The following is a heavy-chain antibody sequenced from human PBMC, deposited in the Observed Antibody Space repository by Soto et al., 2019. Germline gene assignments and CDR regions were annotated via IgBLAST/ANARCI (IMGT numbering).Heavy chain of an antibody. V-gene: IGHV1-69*13. Sequence: SVKVSCKASGGTFSSYAISWVRQAPGQGLEWMGGIIPVFGTANYAQKFQGRVTITADESTSTAYMELSSLRSEDTAVYYRAREGDIVVVPAAMPYYYGMDVWGQGTTVTVSS. CDR3: AREGDIVVVPAAMPYYYGMDV. J-gene: IGHJ6*02. CDR1: GGTFSSYA. D-gene: IGHD2-2*01. CDR2: IIPVFGTA.